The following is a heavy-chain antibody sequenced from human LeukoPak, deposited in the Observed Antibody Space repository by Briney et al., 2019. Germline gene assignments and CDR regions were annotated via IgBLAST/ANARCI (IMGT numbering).Heavy chain of an antibody. CDR2: ISNDGSSK. J-gene: IGHJ4*02. V-gene: IGHV3-30*18. CDR3: AKAAYCTSTSCHFSGYAQRPLDS. D-gene: IGHD2-2*01. CDR1: GFTFNTYG. Sequence: GGSLSLSCVASGFTFNTYGMHWVRQAPGKGLEWVAGISNDGSSKDYADSVKGRFTISRDKYKNTVYLQMNSLRVEDTAVYYCAKAAYCTSTSCHFSGYAQRPLDSWGQGTLVTVSS.